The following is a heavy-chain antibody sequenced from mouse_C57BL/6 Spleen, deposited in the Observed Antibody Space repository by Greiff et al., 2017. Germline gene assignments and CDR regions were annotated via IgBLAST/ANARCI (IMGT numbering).Heavy chain of an antibody. D-gene: IGHD2-1*01. V-gene: IGHV1-64*01. J-gene: IGHJ4*01. CDR1: GYTFTSYW. CDR3: ARGRVTLYYAMDY. CDR2: IHPNSGST. Sequence: VKLQQPGAELVKPGASVKLSCKASGYTFTSYWMHWVKQRPGQGLEWIGMIHPNSGSTNYNEKFKSKATLTVDKSSSTAYMQLSSLTSEDSAVYYCARGRVTLYYAMDYWGQGTSVTVSS.